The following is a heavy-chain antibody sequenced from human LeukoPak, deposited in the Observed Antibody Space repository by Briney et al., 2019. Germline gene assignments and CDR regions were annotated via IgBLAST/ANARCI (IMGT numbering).Heavy chain of an antibody. CDR1: GGSISSSNW. CDR3: ATLSIAARNWYFDL. J-gene: IGHJ2*01. D-gene: IGHD6-6*01. Sequence: SETLSLTCAVSGGSISSSNWWSWVRQPPGERLEWIGEIYHSGSTNYNPSLKSRVTISVDNSKNQLSLKLSSVTAADTAVYYCATLSIAARNWYFDLWGRGTLVTVSS. V-gene: IGHV4-4*02. CDR2: IYHSGST.